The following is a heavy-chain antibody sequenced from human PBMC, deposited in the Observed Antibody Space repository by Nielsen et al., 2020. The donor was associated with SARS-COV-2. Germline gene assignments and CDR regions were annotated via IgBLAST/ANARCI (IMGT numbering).Heavy chain of an antibody. CDR3: ARDEWERSAFDI. D-gene: IGHD1-26*01. V-gene: IGHV1-69*06. Sequence: SVKVSCKASGGTFSSFAISWVRQAPGQGLEWMGGIIPVFGTANYAQKFQGRVTITADKTTTTVYMELSSLRSEDTAVYYSARDEWERSAFDIWGQGTMVTVSS. J-gene: IGHJ3*02. CDR1: GGTFSSFA. CDR2: IIPVFGTA.